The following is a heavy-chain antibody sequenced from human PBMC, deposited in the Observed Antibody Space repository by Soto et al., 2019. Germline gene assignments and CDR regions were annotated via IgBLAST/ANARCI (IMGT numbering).Heavy chain of an antibody. CDR2: IYWDDDK. V-gene: IGHV2-5*02. Sequence: QITLNESGPTQVKPRQTLTLTCTFSGFSLTTSGVGVGWIRQSPGTAPEWLALIYWDDDKRYSPSLKSRLTITNDTSKNQVVLTMADLDPADTATYYCAHRVLRTVFGLVTTTAIYFDFCCQGTPVAVSS. J-gene: IGHJ4*02. D-gene: IGHD3-3*01. CDR1: GFSLTTSGVG. CDR3: AHRVLRTVFGLVTTTAIYFDF.